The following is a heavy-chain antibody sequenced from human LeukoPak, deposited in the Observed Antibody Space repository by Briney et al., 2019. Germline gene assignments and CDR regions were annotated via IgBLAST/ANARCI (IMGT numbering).Heavy chain of an antibody. D-gene: IGHD1-26*01. CDR2: ISAYNGNT. V-gene: IGHV1-18*01. CDR1: GYTFTSYG. Sequence: ASVKVSCKASGYTFTSYGISWVRQAPGQGLEWMGWISAYNGNTNYAQKLQGRVTMTTDTSTSTAYMELRSLRSDDTAVYYCARDLGATTLDYFDYWGQGTLVTASS. CDR3: ARDLGATTLDYFDY. J-gene: IGHJ4*02.